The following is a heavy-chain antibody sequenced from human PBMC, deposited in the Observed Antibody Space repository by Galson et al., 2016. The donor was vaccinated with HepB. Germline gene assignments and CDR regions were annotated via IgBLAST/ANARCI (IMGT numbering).Heavy chain of an antibody. V-gene: IGHV4-39*01. CDR2: LSFRGTA. CDR1: GGSISNSDQY. CDR3: TRWYEWVTTLDYHYFED. D-gene: IGHD4-17*01. J-gene: IGHJ4*02. Sequence: SETLSLTCTVSGGSISNSDQYWDWIRQPPGKGPEWIGSLSFRGTAYYNPSLMGRVSISMDPSANKLSLKMTSVTAADTATYFCTRWYEWVTTLDYHYFEDWGQGTLVTVSS.